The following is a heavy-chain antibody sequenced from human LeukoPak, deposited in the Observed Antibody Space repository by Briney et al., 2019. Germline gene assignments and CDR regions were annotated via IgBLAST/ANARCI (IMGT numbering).Heavy chain of an antibody. CDR2: INHSGST. CDR1: GGSLSGYY. J-gene: IGHJ4*02. D-gene: IGHD3-3*01. V-gene: IGHV4-34*01. CDR3: ARGRDFGVVTN. Sequence: PSETLSLTCAVYGGSLSGYYWSWIRQPPGKGLEWIGGINHSGSTNYNPSLKSRVTISVDTSKNQFSLKLSSVTAADTAVYYCARGRDFGVVTNWGQGTLVTVSS.